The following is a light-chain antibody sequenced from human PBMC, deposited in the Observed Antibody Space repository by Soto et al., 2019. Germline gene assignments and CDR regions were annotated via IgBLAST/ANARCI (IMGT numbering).Light chain of an antibody. V-gene: IGKV3-11*01. Sequence: EILLTKSPATLSLSPGERATLSCRASQSVSSYLAWYQQKPGQAPRLLIYDASNRATGIPARFSGSGSGTDFTLTISSLEPEDFAVYYCQQRSNWPTVTFGQGTRLEIK. CDR1: QSVSSY. CDR3: QQRSNWPTVT. CDR2: DAS. J-gene: IGKJ5*01.